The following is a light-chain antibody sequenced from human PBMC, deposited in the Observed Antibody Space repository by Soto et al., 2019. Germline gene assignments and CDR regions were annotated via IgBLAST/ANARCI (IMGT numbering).Light chain of an antibody. V-gene: IGLV2-14*01. J-gene: IGLJ1*01. CDR1: SSDVGGYNY. Sequence: QSVLTQPASVSGSPGQSITISCTGTSSDVGGYNYVSWYQPHPGKAPKLMISEVSNRPSGVSNRFSGSKSGNTASLTISGLQAEDEADYYCSSYTSSSTLYVFGTGTKVTV. CDR2: EVS. CDR3: SSYTSSSTLYV.